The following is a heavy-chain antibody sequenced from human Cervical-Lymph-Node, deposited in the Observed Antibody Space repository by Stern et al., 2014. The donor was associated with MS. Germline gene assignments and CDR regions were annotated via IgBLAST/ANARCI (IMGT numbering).Heavy chain of an antibody. D-gene: IGHD2-15*01. CDR3: ARDKYCTGGTCFYWYFDL. CDR1: GGSISGYY. Sequence: QLVQSGPGLVKPSETLSLTCTVSGGSISGYYWSWIRQPPGKGLEWIGFVYYSGSTNYNPSLKSRVTMSVDTSKNQFSLKLSSVTAADTAVYYCARDKYCTGGTCFYWYFDLWGRGTLVTVSS. V-gene: IGHV4-59*01. CDR2: VYYSGST. J-gene: IGHJ2*01.